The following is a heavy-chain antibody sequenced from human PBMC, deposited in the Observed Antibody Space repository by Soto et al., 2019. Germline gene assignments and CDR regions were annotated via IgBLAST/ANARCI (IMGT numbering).Heavy chain of an antibody. CDR2: IKSDGSEK. V-gene: IGHV3-7*01. CDR3: ANIGRSDRAFDI. D-gene: IGHD5-12*01. CDR1: GFSFSSYW. Sequence: GGSLRLSCAASGFSFSSYWMSWVRQAPGKGLEWLANIKSDGSEKFYVDSVMGRFTISRDNAKNSLYLQMNSLGAEDTAVYYCANIGRSDRAFDIWGQGTMVTVSS. J-gene: IGHJ3*02.